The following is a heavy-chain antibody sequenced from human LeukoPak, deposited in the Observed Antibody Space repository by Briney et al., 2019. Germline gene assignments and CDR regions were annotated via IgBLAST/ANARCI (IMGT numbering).Heavy chain of an antibody. CDR2: MYAGGTT. D-gene: IGHD6-19*01. J-gene: IGHJ5*02. CDR3: ARGSGSGWPLDR. V-gene: IGHV3-53*01. Sequence: GGSLRLSCAASGVIVSRNFMSWVRQAPGKGLQWVAIMYAGGTTDYSESVRGRFPISRDTSNNTLSLQMNSLRAEDTAVYYCARGSGSGWPLDRWGQGTLVTVSS. CDR1: GVIVSRNF.